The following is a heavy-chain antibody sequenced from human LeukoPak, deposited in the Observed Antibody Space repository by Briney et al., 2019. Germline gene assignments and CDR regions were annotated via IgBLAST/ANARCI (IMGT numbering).Heavy chain of an antibody. D-gene: IGHD3-10*01. CDR1: GGTFSSYA. CDR3: ARRYLYGSGSTHFDY. V-gene: IGHV1-69*04. Sequence: SVKVSCKASGGTFSSYAISWVRQAPGQGLEWMGRIIPILGIANYAQKFQGRVTITADKSTSTAYMELSSLRSEDTAVYYCARRYLYGSGSTHFDYWGQGTLVTVSS. CDR2: IIPILGIA. J-gene: IGHJ4*02.